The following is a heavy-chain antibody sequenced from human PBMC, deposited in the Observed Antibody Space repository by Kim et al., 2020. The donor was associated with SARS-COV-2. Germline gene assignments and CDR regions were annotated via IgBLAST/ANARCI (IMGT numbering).Heavy chain of an antibody. Sequence: SETLSLTCAVYGGSFSGYYWSWIRQPPGKGLEWIGEINHSGSTNYNPSLKSRVTISVDTSKNQFSLKLSSVTAADTAVYYCARGRRGYDILTGYYKSPRFDYWGQGTLVTFSS. CDR2: INHSGST. V-gene: IGHV4-34*01. D-gene: IGHD3-9*01. J-gene: IGHJ4*02. CDR3: ARGRRGYDILTGYYKSPRFDY. CDR1: GGSFSGYY.